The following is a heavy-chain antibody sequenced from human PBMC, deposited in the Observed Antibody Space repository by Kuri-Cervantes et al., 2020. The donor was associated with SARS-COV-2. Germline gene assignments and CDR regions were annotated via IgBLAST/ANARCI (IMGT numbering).Heavy chain of an antibody. Sequence: VQETCKASGGTCSSYAISCMRQAPGQGLEWRGGVIPIFGTANYAQEFQGRVTVTADETTSTAYMELSSLRSENTAVYYSAGCYDSSGYYERDCWGQGTLVTVSS. V-gene: IGHV1-69*01. D-gene: IGHD3-22*01. CDR2: VIPIFGTA. CDR3: AGCYDSSGYYERDC. J-gene: IGHJ4*02. CDR1: GGTCSSYA.